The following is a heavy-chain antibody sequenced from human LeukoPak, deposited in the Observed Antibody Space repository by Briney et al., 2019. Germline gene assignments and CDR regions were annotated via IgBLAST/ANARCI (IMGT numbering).Heavy chain of an antibody. Sequence: GGSLRLSCAPSGFTFSSYWMSWVRQAPGKGLEWVANIKQDGSEKYYVDSVKGRFTISRDNAKNSLYLQVNSLRAEDTAVYYCARDLYYGDRIKTKLVSPWGQGTLVTVSS. CDR2: IKQDGSEK. D-gene: IGHD2-8*01. J-gene: IGHJ5*02. V-gene: IGHV3-7*01. CDR1: GFTFSSYW. CDR3: ARDLYYGDRIKTKLVSP.